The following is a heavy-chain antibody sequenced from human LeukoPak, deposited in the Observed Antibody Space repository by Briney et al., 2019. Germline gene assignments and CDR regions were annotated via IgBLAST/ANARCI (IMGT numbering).Heavy chain of an antibody. Sequence: GGSLRLSCAASGFTFSSYWMYWVRQAPGKGLVWVSRINSDGSSTIYADSVKGRFAISRDNAKNTLYLQMNSLRAEDTAVYYCAKDALWFGELLGAFDIWGQGTMVTVSS. V-gene: IGHV3-74*01. CDR1: GFTFSSYW. CDR3: AKDALWFGELLGAFDI. D-gene: IGHD3-10*01. J-gene: IGHJ3*02. CDR2: INSDGSST.